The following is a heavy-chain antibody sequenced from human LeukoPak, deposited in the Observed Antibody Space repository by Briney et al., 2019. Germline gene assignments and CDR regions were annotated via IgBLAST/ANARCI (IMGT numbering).Heavy chain of an antibody. CDR3: ARVYCSSTSCSSFFDF. CDR1: GFTFSSYL. V-gene: IGHV3-7*01. CDR2: IKQDGSEK. J-gene: IGHJ4*02. Sequence: GGSLRLSCAASGFTFSSYLMSWVRQAPGKGLEWVANIKQDGSEKYYVDSVKGRFTISRDSAKNSLYLQMNSLRAEDTAVYYCARVYCSSTSCSSFFDFWGQGTLVTVSS. D-gene: IGHD2-2*01.